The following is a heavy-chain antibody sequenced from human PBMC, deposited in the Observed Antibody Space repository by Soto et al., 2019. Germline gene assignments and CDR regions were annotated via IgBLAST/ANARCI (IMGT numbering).Heavy chain of an antibody. D-gene: IGHD2-2*01. CDR2: IIPILGIA. CDR1: GGTFSSYT. V-gene: IGHV1-69*02. Sequence: SVKVSCKASGGTFSSYTISWVRQAPGQGLEWMGRIIPILGIANYAQKFQGRVTITADKSTSTAYMELSSLRFEDTAVYYCASRYCSSTSCPTYYYYYMDVWGKGTTVTVSS. CDR3: ASRYCSSTSCPTYYYYYMDV. J-gene: IGHJ6*03.